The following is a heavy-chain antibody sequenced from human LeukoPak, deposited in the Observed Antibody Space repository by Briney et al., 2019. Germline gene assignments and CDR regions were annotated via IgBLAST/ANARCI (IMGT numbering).Heavy chain of an antibody. Sequence: GGSLRLSCAASGFTFSSYAMHWVRQAPGKGLEWVAFIRYDGSNKYFADSVKGRFTISRDNSKNTLYLQMNSLRAEDTAVYYCAKDRQPYGGNSAFDYWGQGTLVTVSS. CDR2: IRYDGSNK. CDR3: AKDRQPYGGNSAFDY. CDR1: GFTFSSYA. D-gene: IGHD4-23*01. J-gene: IGHJ4*02. V-gene: IGHV3-30*02.